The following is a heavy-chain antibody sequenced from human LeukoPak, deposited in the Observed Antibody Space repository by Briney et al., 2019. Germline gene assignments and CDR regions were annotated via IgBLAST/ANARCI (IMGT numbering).Heavy chain of an antibody. CDR3: ARGCTIFAYVPPDYYCYYMDV. D-gene: IGHD3-3*01. CDR1: GGSFSGYY. V-gene: IGHV4-34*01. Sequence: SETLSLTCAVYGGSFSGYYWSWIRQPPGKGLEWIGEINHSGSTNYNPSLKSRVTISVDTSKNQFSLKVSSVTAADTAVYYCARGCTIFAYVPPDYYCYYMDVWGKGTTVTVSS. J-gene: IGHJ6*03. CDR2: INHSGST.